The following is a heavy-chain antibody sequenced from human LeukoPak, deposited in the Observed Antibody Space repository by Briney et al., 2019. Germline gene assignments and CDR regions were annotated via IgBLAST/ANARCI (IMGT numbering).Heavy chain of an antibody. Sequence: SETLSLTCTVCGGSISSYYWSWIRQPPGKGLEWIGYIYYSGSTNYNPSLKSRVTISVDTSKNQFSLKLSSVTAADTAVYHCARVGSGGAWFDFWGQGTLVSVSS. V-gene: IGHV4-59*01. CDR1: GGSISSYY. CDR2: IYYSGST. D-gene: IGHD6-19*01. CDR3: ARVGSGGAWFDF. J-gene: IGHJ4*02.